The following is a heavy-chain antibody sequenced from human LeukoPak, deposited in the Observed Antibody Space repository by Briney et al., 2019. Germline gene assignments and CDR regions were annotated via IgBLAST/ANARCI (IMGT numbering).Heavy chain of an antibody. D-gene: IGHD3-16*01. Sequence: GGSLRLSCAASGFTFSSYAMNWVRQAPGEGLEWVSVISYTGHSTYYADSVKGRFAISRDNSKSTLYLHMNSLRAEDTAVYYCGKGTVAGTWGNNWFDPWGPGTLVTVSS. V-gene: IGHV3-23*01. CDR2: ISYTGHST. CDR1: GFTFSSYA. J-gene: IGHJ5*02. CDR3: GKGTVAGTWGNNWFDP.